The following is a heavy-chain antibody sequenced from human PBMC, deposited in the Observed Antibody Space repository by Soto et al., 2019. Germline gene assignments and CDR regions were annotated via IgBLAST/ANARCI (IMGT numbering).Heavy chain of an antibody. CDR2: ISGSGGFT. V-gene: IGHV3-23*01. Sequence: GGSLRLSCAASRFTFSTFAMSWVRQAPGQGLEWVSVISGSGGFTYYADSVKGRFTISRDNSKNTLYLQMNSLRVEDTAVYYCAKRGITIFGVVTNYYSGVDVWGQGTTVTVSS. D-gene: IGHD3-3*01. J-gene: IGHJ6*02. CDR1: RFTFSTFA. CDR3: AKRGITIFGVVTNYYSGVDV.